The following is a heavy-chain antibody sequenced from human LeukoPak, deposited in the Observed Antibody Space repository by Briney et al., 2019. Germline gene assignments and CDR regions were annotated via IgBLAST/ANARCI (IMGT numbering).Heavy chain of an antibody. V-gene: IGHV3-21*01. Sequence: GGSLRLSCAASGFTFSSYSMNWVRQAPGKGLEWVSSISSSSSYIYYADSVKGRFTISRDNAENSLYLQMNSLRAEDTAVYYCARDYYDSSGPTYYDYWGQGTLVTVSS. CDR1: GFTFSSYS. J-gene: IGHJ4*02. D-gene: IGHD3-22*01. CDR2: ISSSSSYI. CDR3: ARDYYDSSGPTYYDY.